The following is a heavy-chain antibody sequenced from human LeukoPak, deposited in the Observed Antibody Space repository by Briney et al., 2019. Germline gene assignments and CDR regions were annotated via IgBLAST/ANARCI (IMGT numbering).Heavy chain of an antibody. V-gene: IGHV3-23*01. CDR2: ISGSGGST. Sequence: GGSLRLSCAASGFTFSSYSMSWVRQAPGKGLEWVSAISGSGGSTYYADSVKGRFTISRDNSKNTLYLQMNSLRAEDTAVYYCAKARPSGSYFANWFDPWGQGTLVTVSS. D-gene: IGHD1-26*01. J-gene: IGHJ5*02. CDR3: AKARPSGSYFANWFDP. CDR1: GFTFSSYS.